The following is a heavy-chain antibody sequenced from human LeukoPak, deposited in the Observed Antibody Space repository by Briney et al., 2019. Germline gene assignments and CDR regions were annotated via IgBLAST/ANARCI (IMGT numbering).Heavy chain of an antibody. CDR1: GGSISNYY. CDR3: AGRYDSSGYYFFDY. Sequence: PSETLSLTCNVSGGSISNYYWSWIRQPAGKGLEWIGRMYISGNTNYNPSLKSRVTMSLDTSKNQFSLNLSSVTAADTAVYYCAGRYDSSGYYFFDYWGQGTLVTVSS. J-gene: IGHJ4*02. CDR2: MYISGNT. D-gene: IGHD3-22*01. V-gene: IGHV4-4*07.